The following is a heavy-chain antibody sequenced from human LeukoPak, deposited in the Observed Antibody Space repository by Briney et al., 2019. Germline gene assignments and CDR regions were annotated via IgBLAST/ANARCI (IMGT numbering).Heavy chain of an antibody. CDR3: AIYYGSGNFDY. CDR2: IYHSGSI. V-gene: IGHV4-38-2*02. CDR1: GYSISSGYY. J-gene: IGHJ4*02. Sequence: PSETLSLTCTVSGYSISSGYYWGWIRQPPGKGLEWIGTIYHSGSIYYNPSLKSRVTISLDTSKNQFSLKLSSVTAADTAVYYCAIYYGSGNFDYWGQGTLVTVSS. D-gene: IGHD3-10*01.